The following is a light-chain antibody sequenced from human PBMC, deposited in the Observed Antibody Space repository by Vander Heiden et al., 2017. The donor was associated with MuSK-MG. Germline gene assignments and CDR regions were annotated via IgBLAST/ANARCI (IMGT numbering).Light chain of an antibody. CDR1: QSIDSW. J-gene: IGKJ1*01. CDR2: DAS. CDR3: QQYSSYPWT. Sequence: DIQMTQSPSTLSAYVGDRVTITCRASQSIDSWLAWYQQKPGKAPKLLIYDASSLETGVPSRFSGSGSGTEFTLTISSLQPDDFATYSCQQYSSYPWTFGQGTKVXIK. V-gene: IGKV1-5*01.